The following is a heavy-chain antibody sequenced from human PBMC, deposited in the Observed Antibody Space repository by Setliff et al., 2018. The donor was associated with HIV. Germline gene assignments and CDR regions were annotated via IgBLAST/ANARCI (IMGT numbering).Heavy chain of an antibody. CDR3: AGLAAAGPPY. Sequence: PSETLSLTCTVSGGIISSDSFFWSWIRQPAGKGLEWIGHISATGSTNYNPSLKSRVTISVDTSKNQFSLKLSSVTAADTAVYYRAGLAAAGPPYWGQGTLVTVSS. D-gene: IGHD6-13*01. V-gene: IGHV4-61*09. J-gene: IGHJ4*02. CDR2: ISATGST. CDR1: GGIISSDSFF.